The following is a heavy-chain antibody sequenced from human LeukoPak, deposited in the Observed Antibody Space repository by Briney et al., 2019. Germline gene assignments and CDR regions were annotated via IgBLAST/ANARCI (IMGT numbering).Heavy chain of an antibody. V-gene: IGHV1-3*01. Sequence: GSVKVSCKASGYIFINYAVHWVRQAPGQRHEWMGWINVGNGNTEYSQKFQGRITITRDTSANTAYMELISLRSEDTAVYFCARVYCSSTRCRYYFDYWGQGTLVTVSS. D-gene: IGHD2-2*01. CDR3: ARVYCSSTRCRYYFDY. J-gene: IGHJ4*02. CDR2: INVGNGNT. CDR1: GYIFINYA.